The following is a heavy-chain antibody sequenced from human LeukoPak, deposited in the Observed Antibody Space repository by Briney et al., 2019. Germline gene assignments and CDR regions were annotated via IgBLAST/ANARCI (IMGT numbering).Heavy chain of an antibody. CDR2: ISGSGGST. CDR3: AKDLGIVVVPAASHFDY. J-gene: IGHJ4*02. D-gene: IGHD2-2*01. Sequence: GGSLRLSCAASGFTFSSYAMSWVRQAPGKGLEWVSAISGSGGSTYYADSVKGRFTISRDNSKNTLYLQMKSLRAEDTAVYYCAKDLGIVVVPAASHFDYWGQGTLVTVSS. V-gene: IGHV3-23*01. CDR1: GFTFSSYA.